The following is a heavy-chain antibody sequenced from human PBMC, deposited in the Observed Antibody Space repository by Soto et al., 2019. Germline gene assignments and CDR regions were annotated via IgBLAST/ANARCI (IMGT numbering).Heavy chain of an antibody. CDR2: IYHSGST. CDR1: GGSLRNGCYS. Sequence: SETLSLTCDFSGGSLRNGCYSGRWLCQQPGKGLELIGYIYHSGSTYYNPSLKSRVTISVDRSKNQFSLKLSSVTAADTAVYYCARNGLLDDAFDIWGQGTMVTVS. CDR3: ARNGLLDDAFDI. J-gene: IGHJ3*02. D-gene: IGHD1-1*01. V-gene: IGHV4-30-2*01.